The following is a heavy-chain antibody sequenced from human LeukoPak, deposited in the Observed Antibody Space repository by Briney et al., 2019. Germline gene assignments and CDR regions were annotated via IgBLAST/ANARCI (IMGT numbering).Heavy chain of an antibody. CDR2: IHYSGST. CDR1: GRSISSSSYY. D-gene: IGHD3-9*01. CDR3: ARQDRGYDILTGYYGGGVDY. J-gene: IGHJ4*02. V-gene: IGHV4-39*01. Sequence: PSETLPLTCTVSGRSISSSSYYWGWIRQPPGKGLEWIGSIHYSGSTYYNPSLKSRVTISVDTSKNQLSPKLSSVTAADTAVYYCARQDRGYDILTGYYGGGVDYWGQGTLVTVSS.